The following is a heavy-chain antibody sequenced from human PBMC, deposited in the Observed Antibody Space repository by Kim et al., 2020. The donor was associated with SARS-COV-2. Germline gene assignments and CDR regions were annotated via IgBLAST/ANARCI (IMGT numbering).Heavy chain of an antibody. Sequence: SETLSLTCTVSGSSISSGYYWGWIRQPPGTGLEWIGSIYHSGSTYYNPSLKSRVTISVDTSKNQFSLKLSSVTAADTAVYYCARVRWELLIGAFDIWGQGTMVTVSS. J-gene: IGHJ3*02. D-gene: IGHD1-26*01. V-gene: IGHV4-38-2*02. CDR2: IYHSGST. CDR1: GSSISSGYY. CDR3: ARVRWELLIGAFDI.